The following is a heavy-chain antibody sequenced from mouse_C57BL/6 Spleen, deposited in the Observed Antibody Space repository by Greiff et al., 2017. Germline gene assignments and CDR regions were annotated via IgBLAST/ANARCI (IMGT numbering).Heavy chain of an antibody. J-gene: IGHJ2*01. CDR3: ARRYGCGTTAEATDY. Sequence: QVQLQQPGAELVRPGSSVKLSCKASGYTFTSYWMHWVKQRPIQGLEWIGNIDPSDSETHYNQKFKDKATLTGDKSSSTAYMQLSSLTSEDSAVXYCARRYGCGTTAEATDYWGQGTTLTVSS. V-gene: IGHV1-52*01. D-gene: IGHD1-1*01. CDR1: GYTFTSYW. CDR2: IDPSDSET.